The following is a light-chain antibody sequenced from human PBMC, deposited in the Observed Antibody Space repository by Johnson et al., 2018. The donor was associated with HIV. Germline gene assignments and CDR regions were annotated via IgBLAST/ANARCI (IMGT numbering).Light chain of an antibody. Sequence: SVLTQPPSVSAAPGQKVTISCSGSSSNIGNNYVSWYQQLPGTAPKLLIYENNKRPSGIPDRFSGSKSGTSATLGITGLQTGDEAEYYCGTWDSSLSAYVFGHGTKVTVL. J-gene: IGLJ1*01. CDR1: SSNIGNNY. CDR2: ENN. CDR3: GTWDSSLSAYV. V-gene: IGLV1-51*02.